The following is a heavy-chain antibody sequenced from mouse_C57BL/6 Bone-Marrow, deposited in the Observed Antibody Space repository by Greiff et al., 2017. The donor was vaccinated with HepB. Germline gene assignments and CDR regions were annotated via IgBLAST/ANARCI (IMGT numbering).Heavy chain of an antibody. D-gene: IGHD1-1*01. V-gene: IGHV1-50*01. CDR1: GYTFTSYW. CDR3: AREGTTVGDYFDY. Sequence: VQLQHPGAELVKPGASVKLSCKASGYTFTSYWMQWVKQRPGQGLEWIGEIDPSDSYTNYNQKFKGKATLTVDTSSSTAYMQLSSLTSEDSAVYYCAREGTTVGDYFDYWGQGTTLTVSS. J-gene: IGHJ2*01. CDR2: IDPSDSYT.